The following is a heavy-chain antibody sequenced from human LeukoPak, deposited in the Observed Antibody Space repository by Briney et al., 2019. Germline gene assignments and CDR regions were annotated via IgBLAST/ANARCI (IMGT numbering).Heavy chain of an antibody. V-gene: IGHV1-2*02. CDR3: AREPYDYVWGSYRYIHDY. Sequence: ASVKVSCKASGYTFTGYYMHRVRQAPGQGLEWMGWINPNSGGTNYAQKFQGRVTMTRDTSISTAYMELSRLRSDDTAVYYCAREPYDYVWGSYRYIHDYRGQGTLVTVSS. CDR2: INPNSGGT. D-gene: IGHD3-16*02. CDR1: GYTFTGYY. J-gene: IGHJ4*02.